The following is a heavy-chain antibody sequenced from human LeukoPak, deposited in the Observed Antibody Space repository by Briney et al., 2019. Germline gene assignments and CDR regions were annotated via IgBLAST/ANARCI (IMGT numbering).Heavy chain of an antibody. V-gene: IGHV4-39*07. CDR3: ASRRYSSSWYRMLNFDY. Sequence: PSETLSLTCTVSGGSISSSSYYWGWIRQPPGKGLEWIGSIYYSGSTYYNPSLKSRVTISVDTSKNQFSLKLSSVTAADTAVYYCASRRYSSSWYRMLNFDYWGQGTLVTVSS. CDR1: GGSISSSSYY. CDR2: IYYSGST. J-gene: IGHJ4*02. D-gene: IGHD6-13*01.